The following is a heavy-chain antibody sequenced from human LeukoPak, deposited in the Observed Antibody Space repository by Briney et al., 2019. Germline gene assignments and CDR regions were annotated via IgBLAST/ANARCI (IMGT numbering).Heavy chain of an antibody. CDR1: GFTFDDYA. CDR3: AKDSSPYYYYYYMDV. D-gene: IGHD6-13*01. CDR2: ISGDGGST. Sequence: PGGSLRLSCAASGFTFDDYAMHWVRQAPGKGLEWVSLISGDGGSTYYADSVKGRLTISRDNSKNSLYLQMNSLRTEDTALYYCAKDSSPYYYYYYMDVWGKGTTVTVSS. V-gene: IGHV3-43*02. J-gene: IGHJ6*03.